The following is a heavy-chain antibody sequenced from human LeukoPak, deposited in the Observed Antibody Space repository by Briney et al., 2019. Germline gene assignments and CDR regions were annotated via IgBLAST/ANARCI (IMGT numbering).Heavy chain of an antibody. V-gene: IGHV4-34*01. CDR3: ADGGATTPLDV. CDR2: INHSGST. D-gene: IGHD1-26*01. Sequence: PSETLSLTCAVYGGSFSGYYWSWIRQPPGKGLEWIGEINHSGSTNYNPSLKSRVTISVDTSKNQFSLKLSSVTAADTAVYYCADGGATTPLDVWGKGTTVTVSS. J-gene: IGHJ6*04. CDR1: GGSFSGYY.